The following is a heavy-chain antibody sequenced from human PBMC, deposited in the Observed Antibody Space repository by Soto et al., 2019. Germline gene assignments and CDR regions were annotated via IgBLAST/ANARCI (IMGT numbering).Heavy chain of an antibody. D-gene: IGHD2-15*01. CDR1: GYAFTNYY. CDR3: ARVYCSGGSGYGIDY. Sequence: QVELVQSGAEVKKPGASGKVSCKASGYAFTNYYMHWVRQAHGQGLEWMGIINPGGSTRDAQKCQGRVTLTRDTSTHTLYMELSSLRSEDTAMYYCARVYCSGGSGYGIDYWGQGTLVTVSS. J-gene: IGHJ4*01. CDR2: INPGGST. V-gene: IGHV1-46*01.